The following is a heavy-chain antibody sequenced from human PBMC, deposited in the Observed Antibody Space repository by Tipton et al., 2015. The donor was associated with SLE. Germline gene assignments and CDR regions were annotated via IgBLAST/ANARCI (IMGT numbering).Heavy chain of an antibody. CDR3: AASIREGYYGDYMKFDS. V-gene: IGHV1-24*01. D-gene: IGHD4-17*01. CDR2: FDPEDGKI. CDR1: GYPLSELC. J-gene: IGHJ4*02. Sequence: QVQLVQSGAEVKKSGASVKVSCKVSGYPLSELCMHWVRQAPGKGPEWMGGFDPEDGKITSAQKFQGRVTMTEDTATDTAVMELSSLRSDDTAVYFCAASIREGYYGDYMKFDSWGQGSLVTVSS.